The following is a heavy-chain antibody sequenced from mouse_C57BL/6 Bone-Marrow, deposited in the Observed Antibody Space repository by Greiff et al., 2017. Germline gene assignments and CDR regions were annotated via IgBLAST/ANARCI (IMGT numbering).Heavy chain of an antibody. Sequence: QVQLQQSGAELARPGASVKLSCKASGYTFTSYGISWVKQRTGQGLEWIGEIYPRSGNTYYNEKFKGKATLTADKSSSTAYMELRSLTSEDSAVYFCASYYGSSHGGYFDVWGTGTTVTVSS. V-gene: IGHV1-81*01. CDR1: GYTFTSYG. J-gene: IGHJ1*03. D-gene: IGHD1-1*01. CDR3: ASYYGSSHGGYFDV. CDR2: IYPRSGNT.